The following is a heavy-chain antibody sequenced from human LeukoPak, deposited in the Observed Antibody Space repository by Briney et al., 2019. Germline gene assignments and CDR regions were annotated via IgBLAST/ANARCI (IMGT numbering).Heavy chain of an antibody. V-gene: IGHV4-4*09. Sequence: PSETLSLTCTVSGGSISNYYWSWIRQPPGKGLEWIGFIYTSGSSDHNPSLKSRVTISLDTSKNQFSLKLSSVTAADTAVCYCARTLTYYYDSSGRPDAFDIWAKGQWSPSLQ. J-gene: IGHJ3*02. D-gene: IGHD3-22*01. CDR2: IYTSGSS. CDR1: GGSISNYY. CDR3: ARTLTYYYDSSGRPDAFDI.